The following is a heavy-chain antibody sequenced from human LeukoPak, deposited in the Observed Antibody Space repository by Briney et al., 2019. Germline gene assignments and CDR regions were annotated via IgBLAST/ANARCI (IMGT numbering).Heavy chain of an antibody. CDR2: ISGSGGST. J-gene: IGHJ4*02. CDR1: EFTFSDYA. Sequence: PGGSLRLSCAASEFTFSDYAMNWVRQDPGKGLEYVSAISGSGGSTYHADSVKGRFTISRDNSKNTLYLQMNSLRGEDTAVYYCAKGRSAAAGTGIGYFDYWGQGILVTVSS. CDR3: AKGRSAAAGTGIGYFDY. D-gene: IGHD6-13*01. V-gene: IGHV3-23*01.